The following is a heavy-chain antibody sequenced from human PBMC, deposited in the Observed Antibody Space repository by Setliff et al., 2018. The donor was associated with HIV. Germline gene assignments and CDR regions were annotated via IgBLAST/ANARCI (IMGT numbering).Heavy chain of an antibody. Sequence: ASVKVSCKASGGTFSSYAISWVRQAPGQGLEWMGGIIPIFGTADYAQKFQGRVTITADESTSTAYMELSSLRSEDTAVYYCARGRSLVRGSGSPEYYYMDVWGKGTTVTVSS. D-gene: IGHD3-10*01. CDR1: GGTFSSYA. CDR3: ARGRSLVRGSGSPEYYYMDV. CDR2: IIPIFGTA. V-gene: IGHV1-69*13. J-gene: IGHJ6*03.